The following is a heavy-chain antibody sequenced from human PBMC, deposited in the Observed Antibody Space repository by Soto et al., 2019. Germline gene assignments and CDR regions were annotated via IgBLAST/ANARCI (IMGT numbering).Heavy chain of an antibody. V-gene: IGHV4-31*11. D-gene: IGHD3-22*01. J-gene: IGHJ4*02. CDR1: GDTISNDGYY. CDR3: ARYSSGLFDY. CDR2: IYYSGST. Sequence: SETLSLTCDVSGDTISNDGYYWSWIRQHPGKGLEWIGYIYYSGSTYDNPSLKSRVTISVDTSKNHFSLKLSSVTAADTAVCYCARYSSGLFDYWGQGTLVTVSS.